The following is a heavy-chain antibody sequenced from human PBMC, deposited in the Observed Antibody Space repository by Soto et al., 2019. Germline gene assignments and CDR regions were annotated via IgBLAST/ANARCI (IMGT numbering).Heavy chain of an antibody. D-gene: IGHD5-18*01. Sequence: QVQLQESGPGLVNPSEPLSLTCTVSGASVSSSGYYWSWIRQPPGKGLEWIGYIYCSGSTNYNPSRKRRVTIPADTSKNQFSLKLTSVTASDTAVYYCANAAEKLLIQPKLDFWGQGTLVTVSA. J-gene: IGHJ4*02. V-gene: IGHV4-61*08. CDR2: IYCSGST. CDR3: ANAAEKLLIQPKLDF. CDR1: GASVSSSGYY.